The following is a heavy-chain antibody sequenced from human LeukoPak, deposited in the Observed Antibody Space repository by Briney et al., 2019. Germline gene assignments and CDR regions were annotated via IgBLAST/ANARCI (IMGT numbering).Heavy chain of an antibody. J-gene: IGHJ3*02. D-gene: IGHD6-19*01. Sequence: GGSLRLSCAASGFTFSGSAMHWVRQASGKGLEWVGRIRSKANSYATAYAASVKGRFTISRDDSKNTAYLQMNSLKTEDTAVYYCARVAGMNAFDIWGQGTMVTVSS. CDR3: ARVAGMNAFDI. CDR1: GFTFSGSA. V-gene: IGHV3-73*01. CDR2: IRSKANSYAT.